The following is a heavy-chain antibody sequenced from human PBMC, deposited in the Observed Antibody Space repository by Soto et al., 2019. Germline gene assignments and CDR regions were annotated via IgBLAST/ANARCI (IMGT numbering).Heavy chain of an antibody. D-gene: IGHD6-13*01. CDR1: GDSVSSNSAA. V-gene: IGHV6-1*01. J-gene: IGHJ6*02. CDR3: ARDQYSSSGYRDYYGMDV. Sequence: PSQTLSLTCAISGDSVSSNSAAWNWIRQSPSRGLEWLGRTYYRSKWYNDYAVSVKSRITINPDTSKNQFSLQLNSVTPEDTAVFYCARDQYSSSGYRDYYGMDVWGQGTTVTVSS. CDR2: TYYRSKWYN.